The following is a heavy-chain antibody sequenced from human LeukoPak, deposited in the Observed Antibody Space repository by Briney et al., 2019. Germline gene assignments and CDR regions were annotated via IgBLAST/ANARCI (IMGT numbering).Heavy chain of an antibody. D-gene: IGHD3-9*01. V-gene: IGHV3-21*01. Sequence: PGGSLRLSCAASGFIFKTYTMTWVRQAPGKGLEWVSSITGECKYITYADSVKGRFTISRDNAKNSLYLQMNSLRAEDTAVYYCARVDYDILTGYYIYAFDIWGQGTMVTVSS. CDR3: ARVDYDILTGYYIYAFDI. CDR2: ITGECKYI. CDR1: GFIFKTYT. J-gene: IGHJ3*02.